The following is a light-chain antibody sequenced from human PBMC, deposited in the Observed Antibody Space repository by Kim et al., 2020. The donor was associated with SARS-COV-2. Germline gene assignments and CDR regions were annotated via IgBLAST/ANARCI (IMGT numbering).Light chain of an antibody. V-gene: IGKV3-20*01. J-gene: IGKJ1*01. Sequence: SPGERATLSCRASQSVSNNYLAWYQQKAGQAPRLIIYGASSRATGIPDRFSGSGSGTDFTLTISRLEPEDFAVYYCQQYSSSPRTFGQGTKVDIK. CDR1: QSVSNNY. CDR3: QQYSSSPRT. CDR2: GAS.